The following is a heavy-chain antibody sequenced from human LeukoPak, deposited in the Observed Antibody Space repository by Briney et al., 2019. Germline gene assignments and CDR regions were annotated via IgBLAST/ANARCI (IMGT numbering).Heavy chain of an antibody. CDR1: GYTFTGYY. Sequence: GASVKVSCKASGYTFTGYYMHWVRQAPGQGLEWMGWINPNSGGTNYAQKFQGRVTMTRDTSISTAYMELSRLRSDDTAVYYCASSSGYYTSHDAFDIWGQGTMVTVSS. CDR2: INPNSGGT. D-gene: IGHD3-22*01. V-gene: IGHV1-2*02. CDR3: ASSSGYYTSHDAFDI. J-gene: IGHJ3*02.